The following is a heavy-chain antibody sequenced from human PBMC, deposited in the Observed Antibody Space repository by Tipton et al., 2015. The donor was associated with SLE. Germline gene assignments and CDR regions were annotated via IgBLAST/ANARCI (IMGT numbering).Heavy chain of an antibody. J-gene: IGHJ6*02. CDR3: ARDYIYSGYDWVIYGMDV. D-gene: IGHD5-12*01. V-gene: IGHV4-39*07. Sequence: TLSLTCTVSGGSISSSSYYWGWIRQPPGKGLEWIGSIYYSGSTYYNPSLKSRVTISVDTPKNHFSLKLSSVTAADTAVYYCARDYIYSGYDWVIYGMDVWGQGTTVTVSS. CDR1: GGSISSSSYY. CDR2: IYYSGST.